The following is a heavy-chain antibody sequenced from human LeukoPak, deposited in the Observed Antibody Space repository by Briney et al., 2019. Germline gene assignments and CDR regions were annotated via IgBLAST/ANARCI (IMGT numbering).Heavy chain of an antibody. D-gene: IGHD3-22*01. Sequence: SETLSLTCTVSGGSFSIYYWSWIRQPAGKGLEWIGRIYTSGSTNYNPSLKSRVTMSVDTSKNQFSLKLSSVTAADTAVYYCATARRAYYDSSGYHFYWGQGTLVTVSS. J-gene: IGHJ4*02. V-gene: IGHV4-4*07. CDR3: ATARRAYYDSSGYHFY. CDR2: IYTSGST. CDR1: GGSFSIYY.